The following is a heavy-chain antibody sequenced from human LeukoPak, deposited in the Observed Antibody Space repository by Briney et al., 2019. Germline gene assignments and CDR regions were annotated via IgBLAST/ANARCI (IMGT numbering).Heavy chain of an antibody. CDR1: GYTFTSYW. Sequence: GESLKISCRGSGYTFTSYWIGWVRQMPGKGLEWMGIINPGDPDTRYSPSFQGQVTISADKSISTAYLQWSSLKASDTAMYYCARRIAAAGMDSLDYWGQGTLVTVSS. CDR3: ARRIAAAGMDSLDY. V-gene: IGHV5-51*01. CDR2: INPGDPDT. D-gene: IGHD6-13*01. J-gene: IGHJ4*02.